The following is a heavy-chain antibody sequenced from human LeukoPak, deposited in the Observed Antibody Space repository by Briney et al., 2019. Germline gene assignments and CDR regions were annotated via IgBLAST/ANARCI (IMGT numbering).Heavy chain of an antibody. Sequence: PSETLSLTCTVSGGSISSGGYYRSWIRQHPGKGLEWIGYIYYSGSTYYNPSLKSRVTISVNTSKNQFSLKLSSVTAADTAVYYCARLREYDFWSGYYLDYGMDVWGQGTTVTVSS. CDR1: GGSISSGGYY. CDR3: ARLREYDFWSGYYLDYGMDV. J-gene: IGHJ6*02. V-gene: IGHV4-31*03. CDR2: IYYSGST. D-gene: IGHD3-3*01.